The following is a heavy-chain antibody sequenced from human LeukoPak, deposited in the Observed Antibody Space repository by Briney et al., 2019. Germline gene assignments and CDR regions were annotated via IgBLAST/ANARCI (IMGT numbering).Heavy chain of an antibody. CDR2: MNPNSGNT. D-gene: IGHD6-19*01. CDR1: GYTFTSYD. J-gene: IGHJ6*02. CDR3: ARGRYSSGWYGDYYYGMDV. Sequence: ASVKVSCKASGYTFTSYDINWVRQATGQGLEWMGRMNPNSGNTGYAQKFQGRVTMTRNTSISTAYMELSSLRSEDTAVYYCARGRYSSGWYGDYYYGMDVWGQGTTVTVSS. V-gene: IGHV1-8*01.